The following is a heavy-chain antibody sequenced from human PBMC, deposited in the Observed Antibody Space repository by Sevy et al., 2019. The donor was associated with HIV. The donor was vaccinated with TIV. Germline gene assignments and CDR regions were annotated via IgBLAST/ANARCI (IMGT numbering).Heavy chain of an antibody. Sequence: GESLRLSCAASGFTFSSYSMNWVRQAPGKGLEWVSSISSSGSYIYYADSVKGRFTISRDNAKNSLYLQMNSLRAEDTAVYYCATGKVNYYDSSFARVWGQGTLVTVSS. CDR1: GFTFSSYS. CDR3: ATGKVNYYDSSFARV. V-gene: IGHV3-21*01. CDR2: ISSSGSYI. D-gene: IGHD3-22*01. J-gene: IGHJ4*02.